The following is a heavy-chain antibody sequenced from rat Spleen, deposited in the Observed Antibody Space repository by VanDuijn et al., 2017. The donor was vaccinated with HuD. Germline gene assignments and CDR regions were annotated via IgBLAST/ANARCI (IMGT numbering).Heavy chain of an antibody. D-gene: IGHD1-12*02. V-gene: IGHV5-27*01. CDR3: TTDTFYDGTYYPGGFDY. Sequence: EVQLVESGGGLVQPGGSMKLSCAASGLSFSNYDMAWVRQAPTKGLEWVAYISTGGDNTYYRDSVKGRFTISRDNAKSTLYLQLDSLRSEDTATYYCTTDTFYDGTYYPGGFDYWGQGVMVTVSS. CDR2: ISTGGDNT. J-gene: IGHJ2*01. CDR1: GLSFSNYD.